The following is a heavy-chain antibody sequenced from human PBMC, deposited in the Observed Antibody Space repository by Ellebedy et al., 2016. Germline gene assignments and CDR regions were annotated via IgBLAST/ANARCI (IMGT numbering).Heavy chain of an antibody. CDR1: GFTFSSYA. V-gene: IGHV3-23*01. D-gene: IGHD4-11*01. CDR2: IGGSDSST. CDR3: AKGRPISNYPFRYYYYYYMDL. Sequence: GESLKISXAGSGFTFSSYAMSWVRQAPGKGLEWVSAIGGSDSSTYYADSVKGRFTISRDNSKNTVYLQMNSLRAEDTAVYYCAKGRPISNYPFRYYYYYYMDLWGKGTTDTVSS. J-gene: IGHJ6*03.